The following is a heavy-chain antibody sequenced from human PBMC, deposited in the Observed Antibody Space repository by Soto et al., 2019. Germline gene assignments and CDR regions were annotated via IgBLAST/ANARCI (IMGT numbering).Heavy chain of an antibody. V-gene: IGHV3-30*18. D-gene: IGHD6-19*01. J-gene: IGHJ4*02. Sequence: VQLVESGGGVVQPGRSLRLSCAASGFTFSDYAMHWVRQAPGKGLEWVAVVSHDGRNTHYADSVKGRFTISRDSSKNRISMEMTSLRAEVTTGYYWAKWGRRWLVTSDFDYWGQGALVTVSS. CDR2: VSHDGRNT. CDR1: GFTFSDYA. CDR3: AKWGRRWLVTSDFDY.